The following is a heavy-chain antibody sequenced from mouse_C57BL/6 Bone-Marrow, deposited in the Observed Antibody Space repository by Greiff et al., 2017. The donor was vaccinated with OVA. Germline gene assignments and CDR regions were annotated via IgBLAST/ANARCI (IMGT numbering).Heavy chain of an antibody. Sequence: EVQRVESGGDLVKPGGSLKLSCAASGFTFSSYGMSWVRQTPDKRLEWVATISSGGSYTYYPDSVKGRFTISRDNAKNTLYLQMSSLKSEDTAMYYCARQDSMVKRAMDYWGQGTSVTVSS. CDR3: ARQDSMVKRAMDY. CDR2: ISSGGSYT. J-gene: IGHJ4*01. V-gene: IGHV5-6*01. D-gene: IGHD2-2*01. CDR1: GFTFSSYG.